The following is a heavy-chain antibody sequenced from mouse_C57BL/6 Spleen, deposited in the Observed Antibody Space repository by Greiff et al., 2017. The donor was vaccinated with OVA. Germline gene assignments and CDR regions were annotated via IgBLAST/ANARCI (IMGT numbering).Heavy chain of an antibody. V-gene: IGHV1-82*01. CDR1: GYAFSSSW. CDR2: IYPGDGDT. CDR3: AGDSSGYLAY. D-gene: IGHD3-2*02. J-gene: IGHJ3*01. Sequence: VQLQQSGPELVKPGASVKISCKASGYAFSSSWMNWVKQRPGKGLEWIGRIYPGDGDTNYNGTFKGKATLTADKSSSTAYMQLSSLTSEDSAVYFCAGDSSGYLAYWGQGTLVTVSA.